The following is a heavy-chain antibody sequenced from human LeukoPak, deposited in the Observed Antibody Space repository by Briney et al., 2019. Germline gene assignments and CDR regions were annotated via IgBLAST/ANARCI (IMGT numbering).Heavy chain of an antibody. CDR2: IYYSGST. D-gene: IGHD3-10*01. CDR3: ARSYYYGSGSSRAFHI. V-gene: IGHV4-30-4*08. J-gene: IGHJ3*02. CDR1: GGSISSGGYY. Sequence: SETLSLTCTVSGGSISSGGYYWSWIRQHPGKGLEWIGYIYYSGSTYYNPSLKSRVTISVDTSKNQFSLKLSSVTAADTAVYYCARSYYYGSGSSRAFHIWGQGTMVTVSS.